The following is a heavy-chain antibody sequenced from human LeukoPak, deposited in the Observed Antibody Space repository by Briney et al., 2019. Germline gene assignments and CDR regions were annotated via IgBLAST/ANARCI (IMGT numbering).Heavy chain of an antibody. CDR1: GDSISSSNW. CDR3: ARNGGNSDFDY. CDR2: IYHSGNT. Sequence: SGTLSLTCAVSGDSISSSNWWTWVRQPPGKGLGWIGEIYHSGNTNYNPSLKSRVTMSVDKSKNQFSLNLNSVTAADTAVYYCARNGGNSDFDYWGQGTLVTVSS. V-gene: IGHV4-4*02. J-gene: IGHJ4*02. D-gene: IGHD4-23*01.